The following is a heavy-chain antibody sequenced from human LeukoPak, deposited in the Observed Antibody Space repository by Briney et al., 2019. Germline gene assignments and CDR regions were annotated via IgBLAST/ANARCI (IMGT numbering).Heavy chain of an antibody. V-gene: IGHV4-30-4*01. CDR3: AREGAAAGEFDY. CDR2: FYYSGST. D-gene: IGHD6-13*01. J-gene: IGHJ4*02. CDR1: GGSISSGDYY. Sequence: SQTLSLTCTVSGGSISSGDYYWSWIRQPPGKGLEWIGYFYYSGSTYYNPSLKSRVTISVDTSKNQFSLKLSSVTAADTAVYYCAREGAAAGEFDYWGQGTLVTVSS.